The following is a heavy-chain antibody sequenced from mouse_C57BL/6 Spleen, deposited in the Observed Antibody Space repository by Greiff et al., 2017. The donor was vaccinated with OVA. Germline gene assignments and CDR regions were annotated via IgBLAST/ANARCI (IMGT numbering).Heavy chain of an antibody. CDR1: GFSLTSYG. Sequence: VQLQQSGPGLVQPSQSLSITCTVSGFSLTSYGVHWVRQSPGKGLEWLGVIWSGGSTDYNADFISRLSISKDKSKRHVFFTLSTLQADDTAMYYVATPYYCSSYDYAMDYWGQGTSLTVSS. D-gene: IGHD1-1*01. J-gene: IGHJ4*01. CDR3: ATPYYCSSYDYAMDY. CDR2: IWSGGST. V-gene: IGHV2-2*01.